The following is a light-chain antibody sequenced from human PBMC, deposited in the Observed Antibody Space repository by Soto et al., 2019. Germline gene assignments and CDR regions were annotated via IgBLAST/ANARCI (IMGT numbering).Light chain of an antibody. Sequence: QSVLTQPASVSGSPGQSITISCTGTSSDVGDYEYDSWYQQHPGKGPKLMIYEVSNRTSGVSNRFSGSKSGNTASLTISGLQAEDETEYFCSSYKRTSRVYVFGTGTKVTVL. J-gene: IGLJ1*01. CDR1: SSDVGDYEY. CDR3: SSYKRTSRVYV. CDR2: EVS. V-gene: IGLV2-14*01.